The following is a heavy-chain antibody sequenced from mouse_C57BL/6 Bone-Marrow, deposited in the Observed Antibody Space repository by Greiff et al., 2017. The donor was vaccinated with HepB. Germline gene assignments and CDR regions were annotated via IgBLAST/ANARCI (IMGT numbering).Heavy chain of an antibody. CDR1: GSTFTSYW. D-gene: IGHD2-4*01. J-gene: IGHJ4*01. CDR2: IYPSVSDT. CDR3: AIHDSY. V-gene: IGHV1-74*01. Sequence: QVQLQKPGAELVKPGASVKVSCKASGSTFTSYWMHWVKQRPGPGLEWIGRIYPSVSDTNYNQKFKGKATLTVDKSSSTAYMQLSILTSEDSAFYYCAIHDSYWGQGTSVTVSS.